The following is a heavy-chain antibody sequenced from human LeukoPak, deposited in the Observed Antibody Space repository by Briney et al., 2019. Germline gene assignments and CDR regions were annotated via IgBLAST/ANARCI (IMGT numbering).Heavy chain of an antibody. CDR2: FIPIFGTA. CDR3: ASWQMTTMTTLAFDI. J-gene: IGHJ3*02. D-gene: IGHD4-17*01. V-gene: IGHV1-69*06. CDR1: GDTFSIYA. Sequence: ASVRLSFTSSGDTFSIYAISWVRQAPGQGREWMGGFIPIFGTANYAQEFQGRVTINADKSTRTACMELSSLRTEQTAVYYCASWQMTTMTTLAFDIWGQGTMVTVSS.